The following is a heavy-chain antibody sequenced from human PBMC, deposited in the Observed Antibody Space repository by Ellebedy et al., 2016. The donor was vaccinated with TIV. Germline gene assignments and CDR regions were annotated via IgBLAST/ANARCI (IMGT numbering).Heavy chain of an antibody. CDR1: GFSLSNIIMG. CDR2: IFSNDEK. CDR3: VRALKYCGGDCTYKFDF. V-gene: IGHV2-26*01. J-gene: IGHJ4*02. D-gene: IGHD2-21*02. Sequence: SGPTLVKPKEILTLTCTVSGFSLSNIIMGVSWIRQPPGKALEWLAHIFSNDEKSYNTSLEARLSISKDTAKSQVVLTVANLDPVDTATYYCVRALKYCGGDCTYKFDFWGQGALVTVSS.